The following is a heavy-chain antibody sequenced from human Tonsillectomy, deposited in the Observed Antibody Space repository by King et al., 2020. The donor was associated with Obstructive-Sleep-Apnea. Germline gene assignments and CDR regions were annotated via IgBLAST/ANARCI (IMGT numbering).Heavy chain of an antibody. V-gene: IGHV4-59*08. CDR1: GGSISSYY. CDR3: ARHERDDSSGYYYLSYFDY. Sequence: VQLQESGPGLVKPSETLSLTCTVSGGSISSYYWSWIRQPPGKGLEWIGYIYYSVSTNYHPSLKIRVTISVDTSKNQFALKLSSVTAADTAVYYCARHERDDSSGYYYLSYFDYWGQGTLVTVSS. J-gene: IGHJ4*02. CDR2: IYYSVST. D-gene: IGHD3-22*01.